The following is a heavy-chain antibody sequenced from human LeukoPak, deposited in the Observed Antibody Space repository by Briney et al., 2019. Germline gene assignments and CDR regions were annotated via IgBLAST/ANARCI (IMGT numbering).Heavy chain of an antibody. J-gene: IGHJ3*02. CDR3: ARDWGHSDAFDI. Sequence: ASVKVSCKASGYTFTSYGISWVRQAPGQGLEWMGWINPNSGGTNYAQKFQGRVTMTRDTSISTAYMELSRLRSDDTAVYYCARDWGHSDAFDIWGQGTMVTVSS. D-gene: IGHD3-16*01. V-gene: IGHV1-2*02. CDR2: INPNSGGT. CDR1: GYTFTSYG.